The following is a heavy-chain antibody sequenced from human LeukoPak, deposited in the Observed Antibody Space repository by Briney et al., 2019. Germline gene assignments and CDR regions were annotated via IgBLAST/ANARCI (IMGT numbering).Heavy chain of an antibody. CDR2: IYYSGST. D-gene: IGHD4-17*01. CDR3: ARDRTVTTTYYYYYYGMDV. Sequence: PSETLSLTCAVSGASIASHSWWSWVRQHPGKGLEWIGYIYYSGSTYYNPSLKSRVTISVDTSKNQFSLKLSSVTAADTAVYYCARDRTVTTTYYYYYYGMDVWGQGTTVTVSS. CDR1: GASIASHSW. V-gene: IGHV4-31*11. J-gene: IGHJ6*02.